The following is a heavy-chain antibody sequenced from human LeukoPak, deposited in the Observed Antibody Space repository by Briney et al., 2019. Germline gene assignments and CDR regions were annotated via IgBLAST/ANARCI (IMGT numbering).Heavy chain of an antibody. Sequence: PGGSLRLSCTASGFTFSFYMMNCGRQAPGKGLWWVSSSSTSSSHIYYADSLNGRFTVSRDNAKNSLYLQMNNLRAEDTAVYYCARDDNWNDKPFDLWGPGTLVTVSS. CDR2: SSTSSSHI. CDR1: GFTFSFYM. CDR3: ARDDNWNDKPFDL. J-gene: IGHJ4*02. D-gene: IGHD1-20*01. V-gene: IGHV3-21*01.